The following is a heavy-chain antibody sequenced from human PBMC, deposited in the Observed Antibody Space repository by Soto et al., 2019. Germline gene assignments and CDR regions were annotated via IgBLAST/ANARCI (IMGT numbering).Heavy chain of an antibody. CDR1: GFTFSNAC. Sequence: PGGSLRLSCAASGFTFSNACMNWVRQAPGKGLEWVGRIKSKTDGGTTDYAAPVKGRFTISRDDSKNTLYLQMNSLKTEDTAVYYCTTSDPGITIFGVVIGYYYYGMDVWGQGTTVTVSS. J-gene: IGHJ6*02. CDR2: IKSKTDGGTT. D-gene: IGHD3-3*01. CDR3: TTSDPGITIFGVVIGYYYYGMDV. V-gene: IGHV3-15*07.